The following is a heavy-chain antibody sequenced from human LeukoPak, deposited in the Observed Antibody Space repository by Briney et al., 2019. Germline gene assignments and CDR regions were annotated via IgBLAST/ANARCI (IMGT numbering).Heavy chain of an antibody. Sequence: GGSLGLSCAASGFTFSTYGMIWVRQAPGKGLECVSTIGLSDDSTNYADSVKGRFTVSRDNSKNTLYLLMNSLRAEDTARYYCARDPNWGSGYWGQGTLVTVSS. D-gene: IGHD7-27*01. CDR2: IGLSDDST. CDR3: ARDPNWGSGY. J-gene: IGHJ4*02. CDR1: GFTFSTYG. V-gene: IGHV3-23*01.